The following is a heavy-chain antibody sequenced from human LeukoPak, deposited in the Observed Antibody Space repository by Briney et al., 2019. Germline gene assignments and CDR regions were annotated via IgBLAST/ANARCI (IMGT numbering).Heavy chain of an antibody. Sequence: SGGSLRLSCAASGFTFSSYGMHWVRQAPGKGLEWVALIWYDGSNKYYADSAKGRLTTSRDNSKNTLYLQMNSLRAEDTAVYYCAREGPRGNSQFDYWGQGTLVTVSS. CDR1: GFTFSSYG. J-gene: IGHJ4*02. V-gene: IGHV3-33*01. CDR3: AREGPRGNSQFDY. CDR2: IWYDGSNK. D-gene: IGHD2/OR15-2a*01.